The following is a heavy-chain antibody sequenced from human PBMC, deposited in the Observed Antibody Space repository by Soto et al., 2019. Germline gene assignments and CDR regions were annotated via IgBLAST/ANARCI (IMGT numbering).Heavy chain of an antibody. D-gene: IGHD4-17*01. CDR3: ARLQGPVTPIDY. CDR1: GFSISSSSVY. J-gene: IGHJ4*02. Sequence: SETLSLTCTVSGFSISSSSVYWGWIRQPPGKGLEWIGSIFYSGSTYYNPSLKSRLALSVDTSRNQFSLKLTSVSAADTAVYYCARLQGPVTPIDYWGQGSLVTVSS. CDR2: IFYSGST. V-gene: IGHV4-39*01.